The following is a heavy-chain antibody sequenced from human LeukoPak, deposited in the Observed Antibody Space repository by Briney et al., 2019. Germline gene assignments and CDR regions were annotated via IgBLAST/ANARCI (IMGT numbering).Heavy chain of an antibody. J-gene: IGHJ6*02. V-gene: IGHV4-59*01. Sequence: AETLSLTCTVSGGSISSYYWSWIRQPPGKGLEWILYIYYIGSTNYNPSLKSRVTISVDTSKNQFSLKLSSVTAADTAVYYCARMCSFTMVRGVMNPYGMDVWGQGTTVTVSS. CDR2: IYYIGST. CDR1: GGSISSYY. D-gene: IGHD3-10*01. CDR3: ARMCSFTMVRGVMNPYGMDV.